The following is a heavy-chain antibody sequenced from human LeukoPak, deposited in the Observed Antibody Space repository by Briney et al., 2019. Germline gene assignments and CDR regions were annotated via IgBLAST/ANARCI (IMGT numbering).Heavy chain of an antibody. CDR2: IKQDGSEK. CDR1: GFLFSRFW. Sequence: QPGGSLRLSCAASGFLFSRFWMSWVRQAPGKGLEWVANIKQDGSEKYYVDSVKGRFTISRDNAKNSLYLQMNSLRAEDTALYYSVRDSTGYGYEEWNWGQGTLVTVSS. V-gene: IGHV3-7*01. CDR3: VRDSTGYGYEEWN. J-gene: IGHJ4*02. D-gene: IGHD5-18*01.